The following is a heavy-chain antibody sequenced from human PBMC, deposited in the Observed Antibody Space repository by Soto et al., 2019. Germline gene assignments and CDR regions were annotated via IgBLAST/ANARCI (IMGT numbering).Heavy chain of an antibody. CDR2: ISSTSKYI. CDR1: GLTFSNYS. V-gene: IGHV3-21*01. D-gene: IGHD6-19*01. J-gene: IGHJ5*01. Sequence: EVQLVDSGGGLVQPGGSLRLSCAASGLTFSNYSMNWVRQAPGKGLEWVSSISSTSKYIYYADSVKGRFTISRDNAKKSLYLQMNSLRAEDTAVYYCARGLSSGWFDYWGQGTLVTVSA. CDR3: ARGLSSGWFDY.